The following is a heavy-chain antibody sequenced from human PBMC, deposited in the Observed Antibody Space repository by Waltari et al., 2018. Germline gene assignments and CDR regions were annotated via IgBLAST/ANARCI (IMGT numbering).Heavy chain of an antibody. CDR3: ARQRVANGWPYYFDA. CDR2: IYGITGKT. CDR1: GGSVSAGFD. J-gene: IGHJ4*02. V-gene: IGHV4-61*08. D-gene: IGHD6-19*01. Sequence: QVQLQESGPRLVKPSETLTLLCGVSGGSVSAGFDWNWVRLTRGEGLEWIGYIYGITGKTNYNPSLGNRVTISRDTAMNQFSLNLTSATAADTAFYYCARQRVANGWPYYFDAWGQGVPVTVSS.